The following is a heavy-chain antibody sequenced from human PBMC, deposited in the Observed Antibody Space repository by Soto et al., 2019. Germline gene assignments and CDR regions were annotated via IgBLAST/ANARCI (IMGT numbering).Heavy chain of an antibody. D-gene: IGHD4-17*01. CDR3: AHPRGYGVFDAYDI. CDR1: GFTFSTYA. Sequence: GGSLRLSCAASGFTFSTYAMSWVRQATEKGLEWVSAISGSGDSTYYAGSVKGRFTISRDNSISTLFLQMNSLRTEDTAVYYCAHPRGYGVFDAYDIWGQGAMVTVSS. J-gene: IGHJ3*02. V-gene: IGHV3-23*01. CDR2: ISGSGDST.